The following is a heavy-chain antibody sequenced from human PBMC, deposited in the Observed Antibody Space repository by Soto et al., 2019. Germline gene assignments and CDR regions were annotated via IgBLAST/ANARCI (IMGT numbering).Heavy chain of an antibody. V-gene: IGHV3-7*01. D-gene: IGHD1-1*01. J-gene: IGHJ6*03. CDR3: ARERGTGPYYYYYMDV. CDR1: GFTFSSYW. Sequence: GSLRLSCAASGFTFSSYWMSWVRQAPGKGLEWVANIKQDGSEKYYVDSVKGRFTISRDNAKNPLYLQMNSLRAEDTAVYYCARERGTGPYYYYYMDVWAKGPRSPS. CDR2: IKQDGSEK.